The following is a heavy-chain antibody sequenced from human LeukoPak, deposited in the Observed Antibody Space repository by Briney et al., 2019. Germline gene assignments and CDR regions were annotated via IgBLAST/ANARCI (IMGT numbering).Heavy chain of an antibody. Sequence: PGGSLRLSYAASGFTFSNYAMHWVRQAPGKGLEWVAVISYDGSKKYYADSVKGRFTISRDNSKNTLYLQMDSLRAEDTAVYYCATVQREYYYDSSGIMGNWGQGTLVTVSS. CDR1: GFTFSNYA. V-gene: IGHV3-30*04. CDR3: ATVQREYYYDSSGIMGN. J-gene: IGHJ4*02. D-gene: IGHD3-22*01. CDR2: ISYDGSKK.